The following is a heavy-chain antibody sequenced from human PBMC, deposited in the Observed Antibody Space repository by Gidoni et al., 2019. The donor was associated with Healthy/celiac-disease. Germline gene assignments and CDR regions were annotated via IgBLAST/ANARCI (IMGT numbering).Heavy chain of an antibody. J-gene: IGHJ6*02. CDR2: ISSRCSTI. D-gene: IGHD2-15*01. Sequence: EVQLVESGGGLVQPGGSLRLSCAASGFTFSSYEMNWVRQAPGKGLEWVSYISSRCSTIYYADSVKGRFTISRDNAKNSLYLQMNSLRAEDTAVYYCAASLCSGGSCYSGYYYYYYGMDVWGQGTTVTVSS. V-gene: IGHV3-48*03. CDR1: GFTFSSYE. CDR3: AASLCSGGSCYSGYYYYYYGMDV.